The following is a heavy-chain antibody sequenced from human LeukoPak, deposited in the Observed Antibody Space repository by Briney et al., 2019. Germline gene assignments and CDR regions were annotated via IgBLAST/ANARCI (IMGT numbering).Heavy chain of an antibody. CDR3: ARDTAMGSSGYYYGMDV. CDR1: GFTFSSYA. V-gene: IGHV3-30*04. J-gene: IGHJ6*02. Sequence: GRSLRLSCAASGFTFSSYAMHWVRQAPGKGLEWVAVISYDGSNKYYADSVKGRFTVSRDNSKNTLYLQMNSLRAEDTAVYYCARDTAMGSSGYYYGMDVWGQGTTVTVSS. CDR2: ISYDGSNK. D-gene: IGHD5-18*01.